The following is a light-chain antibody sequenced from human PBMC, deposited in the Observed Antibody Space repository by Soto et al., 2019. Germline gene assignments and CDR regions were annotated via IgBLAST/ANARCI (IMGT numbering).Light chain of an antibody. Sequence: QSVLTQPASVSGSPGQSITISCTGTSSDVGGYNYVSWYQQHPGKAPKLMIYDVSNRPSGVSNRFSGSKSGNTASLTISGLQAEDEDDYYCSSYTSSNTLVFGTGTKLTVL. CDR1: SSDVGGYNY. CDR3: SSYTSSNTLV. J-gene: IGLJ1*01. CDR2: DVS. V-gene: IGLV2-14*01.